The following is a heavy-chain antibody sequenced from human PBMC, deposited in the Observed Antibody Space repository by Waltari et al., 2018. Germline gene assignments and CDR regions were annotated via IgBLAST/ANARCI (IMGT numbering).Heavy chain of an antibody. D-gene: IGHD2-15*01. J-gene: IGHJ4*02. Sequence: LVESGGDVVQSGRSLRLSGASSRSASNNAIIHWVRQAPGKGLEWVSAMSYDGYSRYYADSVKGRFTISRDDSLKTVYLQLDSLRVEDTAVYYCAREGYNSGRAGNFDYWGQGTLVTVSS. CDR3: AREGYNSGRAGNFDY. V-gene: IGHV3-30-3*01. CDR2: MSYDGYSR. CDR1: RSASNNAI.